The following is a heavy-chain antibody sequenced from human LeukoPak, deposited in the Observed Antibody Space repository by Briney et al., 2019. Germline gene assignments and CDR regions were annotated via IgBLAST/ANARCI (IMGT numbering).Heavy chain of an antibody. D-gene: IGHD5-18*01. CDR3: ARAVRGYSYGYD. CDR1: GFTFSGFW. V-gene: IGHV3-7*01. Sequence: GGSLRLSCAVSGFTFSGFWMSWSRQAPGKGLEWVASINSDGSEGYYADSVKGRFTISRDNAKNSLYLQMNSLRDEDTAVYYCARAVRGYSYGYDWGQGTLVTVSS. J-gene: IGHJ4*02. CDR2: INSDGSEG.